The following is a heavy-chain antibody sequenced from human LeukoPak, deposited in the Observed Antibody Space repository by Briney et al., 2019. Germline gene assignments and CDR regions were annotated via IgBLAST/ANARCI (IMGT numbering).Heavy chain of an antibody. CDR1: GFTFSSYA. V-gene: IGHV3-23*01. J-gene: IGHJ6*02. CDR3: ANLAGGRLYYYYGMDV. Sequence: GGSLRLSCAASGFTFSSYAMSWVRQAPGKGLEWVSAISGSGGSTYYADSVKGRFTISRDNSKNTLYLQMNSLRAEDTAVYYCANLAGGRLYYYYGMDVWGQGTTVTVSS. CDR2: ISGSGGST. D-gene: IGHD4-23*01.